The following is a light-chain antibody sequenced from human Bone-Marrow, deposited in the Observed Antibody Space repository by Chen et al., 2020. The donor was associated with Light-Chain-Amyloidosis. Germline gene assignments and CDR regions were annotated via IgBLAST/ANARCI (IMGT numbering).Light chain of an antibody. V-gene: IGLV1-40*01. Sequence: QSVLTQPPSVSGAPGQRVTIPCPGSSTNIGAGYDVHWYQQLPATAPKLLIYGNSNRPSGVPDRFSGSKCGTSASLAITGRQAEDEADYYCQSYDSSLSAHVFGTGTKVTVL. J-gene: IGLJ1*01. CDR1: STNIGAGYD. CDR2: GNS. CDR3: QSYDSSLSAHV.